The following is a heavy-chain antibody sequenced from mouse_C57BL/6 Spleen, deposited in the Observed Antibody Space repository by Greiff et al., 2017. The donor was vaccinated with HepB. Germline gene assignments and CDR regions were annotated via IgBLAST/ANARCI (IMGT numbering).Heavy chain of an antibody. CDR1: GFTFSDYG. D-gene: IGHD2-1*01. CDR3: AKYGNYGSYAMDY. CDR2: ISSGGSTI. Sequence: EVKLVESGGGLVKPGGSLKLSCAASGFTFSDYGMHWVRQAPEKGLEWVAYISSGGSTIYYADTVKGRFTISRDNAKNTLFLQMTSLRSEDTAMYYCAKYGNYGSYAMDYWGQGTSVTVSS. J-gene: IGHJ4*01. V-gene: IGHV5-17*01.